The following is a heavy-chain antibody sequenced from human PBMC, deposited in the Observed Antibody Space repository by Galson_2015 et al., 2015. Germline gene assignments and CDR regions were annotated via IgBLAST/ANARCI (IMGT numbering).Heavy chain of an antibody. D-gene: IGHD5-12*01. Sequence: SLRLSCAASGFTFSGFYMNWVRQTPGKGLQWVSYISSGGGTIYYADSVKGRFTISRDNAKNSLYLQMHSLRDEDTAVYYCARGGNSGYDLDYWGQGTLVTVSS. CDR1: GFTFSGFY. CDR2: ISSGGGTI. V-gene: IGHV3-48*02. CDR3: ARGGNSGYDLDY. J-gene: IGHJ4*02.